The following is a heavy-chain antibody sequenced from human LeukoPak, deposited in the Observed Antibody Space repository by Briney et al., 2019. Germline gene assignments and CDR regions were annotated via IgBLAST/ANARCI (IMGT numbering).Heavy chain of an antibody. CDR3: ATGNYYGSRSYAY. D-gene: IGHD3-10*01. V-gene: IGHV3-15*01. CDR2: IKSKTDGGTI. Sequence: GGSLRLSCAASGITFIDAWMRWVRQAPGKGLEWVGRIKSKTDGGTIDYAAPVKGRFTISRDDSKNTLYLQMNSLKTEDTAFYYCATGNYYGSRSYAYWGHGTLVTVSS. J-gene: IGHJ4*01. CDR1: GITFIDAW.